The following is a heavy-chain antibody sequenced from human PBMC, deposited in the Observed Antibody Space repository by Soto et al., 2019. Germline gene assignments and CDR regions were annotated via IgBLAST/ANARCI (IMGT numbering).Heavy chain of an antibody. CDR1: GYIFTAYS. Sequence: QVQLVQSGAEVKKPGASVKVSCKASGYIFTAYSMHWVRQAPGQGLEWMGVVNPSGGSTNYAQKFRGRITMTRDTSTNTVYMDLSSLTSEDTAVYYCAREEKCSDGVCYSEYFQRWGQGTLGTVS. J-gene: IGHJ1*01. D-gene: IGHD2-15*01. V-gene: IGHV1-46*01. CDR2: VNPSGGST. CDR3: AREEKCSDGVCYSEYFQR.